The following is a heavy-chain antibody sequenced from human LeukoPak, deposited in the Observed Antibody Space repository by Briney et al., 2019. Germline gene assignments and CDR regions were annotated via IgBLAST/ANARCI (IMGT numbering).Heavy chain of an antibody. CDR2: ISYDGSNK. J-gene: IGHJ4*02. CDR1: GFTFSSYG. CDR3: AKDLDY. Sequence: GGSLRLSCAASGFTFSSYGMHWVRQAPGKGLEWVAVISYDGSNKYYADSVKGRFTISRDNSKNTLYLQMNSPRAEDTAVYYCAKDLDYWGQGTLVTVSS. V-gene: IGHV3-30*18.